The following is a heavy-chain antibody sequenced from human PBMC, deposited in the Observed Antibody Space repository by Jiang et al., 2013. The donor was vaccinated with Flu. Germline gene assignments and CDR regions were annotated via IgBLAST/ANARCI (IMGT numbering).Heavy chain of an antibody. V-gene: IGHV3-15*07. CDR3: TTSPLVGVIFIRSYYFDY. D-gene: IGHD3-16*02. J-gene: IGHJ4*02. Sequence: VQLLESGGGLIKPGGSLRLSCAASGFTFSNAWMNWVRQAPGKGLEWVGRIKSNTGGGTTDYAAPVKGRFTISRDDSKNTLYLQMSSLNTEDTAMYYCTTSPLVGVIFIRSYYFDYWGQGTLVTVSS. CDR2: IKSNTGGGTT. CDR1: GFTFSNAW.